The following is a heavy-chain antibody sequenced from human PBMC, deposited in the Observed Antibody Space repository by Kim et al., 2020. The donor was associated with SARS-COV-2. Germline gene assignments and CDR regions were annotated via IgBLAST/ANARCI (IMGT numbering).Heavy chain of an antibody. D-gene: IGHD6-13*01. CDR3: ANPRQPDY. V-gene: IGHV3-23*01. CDR2: ISGSGDTT. J-gene: IGHJ4*02. Sequence: GGSLRLSCAASGFTFSNYGMSWVRQAPGKGLEWVSCISGSGDTTTYADSVKGRFTVSRDNSKNTLYLQMSSLRAEDTAIDYCANPRQPDYWGQGTLVTVSS. CDR1: GFTFSNYG.